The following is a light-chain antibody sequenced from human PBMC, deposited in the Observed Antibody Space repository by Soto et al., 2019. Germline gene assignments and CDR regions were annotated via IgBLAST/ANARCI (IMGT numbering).Light chain of an antibody. Sequence: QAVLTQPPSASGTPGQRVTISCSGSSSNIGTNTVNWYQQLPGTAPKLLIYNNNQRPSGVPDRFSGSKSGTSASLAISGLRSEDEADFYCAAWDDSLNAVVFGGGTKLTAL. J-gene: IGLJ2*01. CDR3: AAWDDSLNAVV. V-gene: IGLV1-44*01. CDR2: NNN. CDR1: SSNIGTNT.